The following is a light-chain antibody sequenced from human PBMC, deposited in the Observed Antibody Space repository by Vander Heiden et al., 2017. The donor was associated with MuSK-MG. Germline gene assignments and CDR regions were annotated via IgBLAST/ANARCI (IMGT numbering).Light chain of an antibody. J-gene: IGKJ4*01. CDR2: GAS. Sequence: EILMTQSPATLSVSPGERATLTCRASQSVGSNLAWYRQKPGQATRLLIYGASTRATGIPARFSGSGSGTEFTLTISSRQSEDVAVYYCQQYNNWPPGVTFGGGTKVEIK. CDR3: QQYNNWPPGVT. CDR1: QSVGSN. V-gene: IGKV3-15*01.